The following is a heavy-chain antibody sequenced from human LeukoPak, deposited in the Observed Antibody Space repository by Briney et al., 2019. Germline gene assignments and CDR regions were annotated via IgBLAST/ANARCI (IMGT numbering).Heavy chain of an antibody. CDR3: ARLVGSSSPNWFDP. V-gene: IGHV1-8*01. CDR2: MKPNSGNT. D-gene: IGHD6-13*01. J-gene: IGHJ5*02. CDR1: GYTFTNYD. Sequence: ASVKVSCKASGYTFTNYDINWVRQASGQGLEWMGYMKPNSGNTGYAQKFQGRVTMTRDTSISTAYMELSSLTSEDTAVYYCARLVGSSSPNWFDPWGQGTLVTVSS.